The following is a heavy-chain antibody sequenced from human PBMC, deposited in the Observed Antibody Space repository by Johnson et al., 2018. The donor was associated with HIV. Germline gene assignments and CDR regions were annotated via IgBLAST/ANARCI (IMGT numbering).Heavy chain of an antibody. Sequence: QVQLVESGGGLVKPGGSLRLSCVGSGFTFSDYYMSWVRQAPGKGLEWIAYISGGSAGTFYADSVKGRFTISRDNGNKEVYLQMISLRAEDTAVYYCARAPYNWNLGLYGAFDMWGQGTMVTVSS. CDR1: GFTFSDYY. J-gene: IGHJ3*02. D-gene: IGHD1-20*01. V-gene: IGHV3-11*04. CDR2: ISGGSAGT. CDR3: ARAPYNWNLGLYGAFDM.